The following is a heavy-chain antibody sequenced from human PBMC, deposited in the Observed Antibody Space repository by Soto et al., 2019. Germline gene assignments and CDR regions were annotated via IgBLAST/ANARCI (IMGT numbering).Heavy chain of an antibody. CDR1: GFTFSSYA. CDR2: ISGSGGST. CDR3: AKDRQWELPFYFDY. Sequence: PGGSLRLSRAASGFTFSSYAMSWVRQAPGKGLEWVSAISGSGGSTYYADSVKGRFTISRDNSKDTLYLQMNSLRAEDTAVYYCAKDRQWELPFYFDYWGQGTLVTVSS. D-gene: IGHD1-26*01. J-gene: IGHJ4*02. V-gene: IGHV3-23*01.